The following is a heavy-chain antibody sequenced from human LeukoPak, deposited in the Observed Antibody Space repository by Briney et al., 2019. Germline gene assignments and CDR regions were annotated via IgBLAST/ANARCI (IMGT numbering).Heavy chain of an antibody. J-gene: IGHJ5*02. Sequence: SETLSLTCTVSGGSVSSRSFHWGWIRQPPGKGLEWIGSIYYSGTTYYNPSLQSRVTVSVDTSNNQFSLKMESVSAADTAIYYCARHQCSGDRCKSVDWFDPWGQGILVTVSS. CDR1: GGSVSSRSFH. V-gene: IGHV4-39*01. CDR3: ARHQCSGDRCKSVDWFDP. D-gene: IGHD2-15*01. CDR2: IYYSGTT.